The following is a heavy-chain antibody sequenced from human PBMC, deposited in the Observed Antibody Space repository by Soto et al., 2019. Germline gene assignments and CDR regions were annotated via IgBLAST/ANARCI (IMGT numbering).Heavy chain of an antibody. CDR2: ISSSSSTI. CDR1: GFTFSSYS. Sequence: EVQLVESGGGLVQPGGSLRLSCAASGFTFSSYSMNWVRQAPGKGLEWVSYISSSSSTIYYADSVKGRFTISRDNAKNSLYLQMNSLRAEGTAVYYCARPEGDYYWYFDLWGLGTLVTVSS. CDR3: ARPEGDYYWYFDL. D-gene: IGHD4-17*01. V-gene: IGHV3-48*01. J-gene: IGHJ2*01.